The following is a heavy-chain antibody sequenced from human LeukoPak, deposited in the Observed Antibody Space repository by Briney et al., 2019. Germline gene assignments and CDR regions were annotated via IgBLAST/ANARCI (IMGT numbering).Heavy chain of an antibody. J-gene: IGHJ6*02. CDR1: GGSFSGYY. V-gene: IGHV4-34*01. CDR3: ARDRTTYDSSGKYYFYGMDV. CDR2: INHSGST. Sequence: PSETLSLTCAVYGGSFSGYYWSWIRQPPGKGLEWIGEINHSGSTNYNPSLRSRVTISVDTSKNQFSLKLSSVTAADTAVYYCARDRTTYDSSGKYYFYGMDVWGQGTTVTVSS. D-gene: IGHD3-22*01.